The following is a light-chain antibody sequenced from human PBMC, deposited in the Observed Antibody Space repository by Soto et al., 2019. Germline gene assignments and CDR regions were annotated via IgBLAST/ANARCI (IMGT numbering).Light chain of an antibody. J-gene: IGLJ3*02. Sequence: QSVLTQPPSVSGAPGQRVTISCTGSSSNIGAGYDVHWYQQLPGTAPKLHIYGNNNRPSGAPDRFSGSKSGTSASLAITGLQAEDEADYYCQSYDSSLSGFWVFGGGTKLTVL. CDR3: QSYDSSLSGFWV. V-gene: IGLV1-40*01. CDR2: GNN. CDR1: SSNIGAGYD.